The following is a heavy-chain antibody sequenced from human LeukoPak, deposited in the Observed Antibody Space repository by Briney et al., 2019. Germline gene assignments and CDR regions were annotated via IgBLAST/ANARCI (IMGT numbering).Heavy chain of an antibody. Sequence: GGSLRLSCTASGFTFGDYAMSWVHQAPGQGLEWVSGISGGSDSTFYADSVKGRFTISRDNSKNTLYLQMNSLRAEDTAVYYCARYIVGALDAFDIWGQGTMVTVSS. V-gene: IGHV3-23*01. CDR1: GFTFGDYA. CDR2: ISGGSDST. D-gene: IGHD1-26*01. J-gene: IGHJ3*02. CDR3: ARYIVGALDAFDI.